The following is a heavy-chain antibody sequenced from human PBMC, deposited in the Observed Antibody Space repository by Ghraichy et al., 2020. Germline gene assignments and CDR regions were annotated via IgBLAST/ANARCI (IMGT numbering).Heavy chain of an antibody. CDR3: ARGPMRGWFDP. CDR1: GGSFSCYY. D-gene: IGHD3-22*01. J-gene: IGHJ5*02. CDR2: INHSGST. V-gene: IGHV4-34*01. Sequence: ETLSLTCAVYGGSFSCYYWSWIRQPPGKGLEWIGEINHSGSTNYNPSLKRRVTISVDTSKNQFSLKLSSVTAADTAVYYCARGPMRGWFDPWGQGTLVTVSS.